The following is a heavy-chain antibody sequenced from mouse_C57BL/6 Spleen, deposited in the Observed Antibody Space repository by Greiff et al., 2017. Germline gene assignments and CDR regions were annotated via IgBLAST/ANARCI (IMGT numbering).Heavy chain of an antibody. J-gene: IGHJ1*03. V-gene: IGHV5-4*01. CDR3: ARAPLGRWYFDV. Sequence: EVQLVESGGGLVKPGGSLKLSCAASGFTFSSYAMSWVRQTPEKRLEWVATISDGGSYTYYPDNVKGRFTISRDNAKNNLYLQMSHLKSEDTAMYYCARAPLGRWYFDVWGTGTTVTVSS. D-gene: IGHD4-1*01. CDR1: GFTFSSYA. CDR2: ISDGGSYT.